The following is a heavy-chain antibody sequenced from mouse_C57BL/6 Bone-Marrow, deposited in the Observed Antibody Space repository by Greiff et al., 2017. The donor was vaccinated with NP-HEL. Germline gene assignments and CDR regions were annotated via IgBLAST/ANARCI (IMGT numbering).Heavy chain of an antibody. V-gene: IGHV1-81*01. J-gene: IGHJ4*01. D-gene: IGHD4-1*01. CDR2: IYPRSGNT. CDR1: GYTFTSYG. CDR3: ALTGTAMDY. Sequence: QVHVKQSGAELARPGASVKLSCKASGYTFTSYGISWVKQRTGQGLEWIGEIYPRSGNTYYNEKFKDKATLTADKSSSTAYMELRSLTSEDSAVYFCALTGTAMDYWGQGTSVTVSS.